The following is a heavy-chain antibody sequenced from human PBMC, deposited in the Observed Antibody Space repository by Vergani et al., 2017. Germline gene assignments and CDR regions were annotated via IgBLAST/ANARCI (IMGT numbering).Heavy chain of an antibody. CDR2: IYHSGST. J-gene: IGHJ4*02. CDR1: GYSISSGYY. D-gene: IGHD3-3*01. CDR3: ARGSPPTYYDFWSGYRYFDY. V-gene: IGHV4-38-2*02. Sequence: QVQLQESGPGLVKPSETLSLTCTVSGYSISSGYYWGWIRQPPGKGLEWIGSIYHSGSTYYNPSLKSRVTISVDTSKNQFSLKLSSVTAADTAVYYCARGSPPTYYDFWSGYRYFDYWGQGTLVTVSS.